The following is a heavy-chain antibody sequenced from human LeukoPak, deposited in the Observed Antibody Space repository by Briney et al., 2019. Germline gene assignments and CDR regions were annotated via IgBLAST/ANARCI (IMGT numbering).Heavy chain of an antibody. J-gene: IGHJ4*02. CDR2: INSDGSST. CDR3: ARSLQLEYFDY. V-gene: IGHV3-74*01. Sequence: PGGSLRLSCAASGFTFSSYWMHWVRQAPGKGLVWVSRINSDGSSTSYVDSVKGRFTISRDNAENTLYLQMNSLRAEDTAVYYCARSLQLEYFDYWGQGTLVTVSS. CDR1: GFTFSSYW. D-gene: IGHD1-1*01.